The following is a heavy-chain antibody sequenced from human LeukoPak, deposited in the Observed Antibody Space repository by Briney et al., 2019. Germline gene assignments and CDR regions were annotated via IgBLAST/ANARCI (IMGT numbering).Heavy chain of an antibody. D-gene: IGHD3-3*01. J-gene: IGHJ6*02. V-gene: IGHV4-34*01. CDR1: GGSFSGYY. Sequence: SETLSLTCAVYGGSFSGYYWSWIRQPPGKGLEWIGEINHSGSTNYNPSLKSRVTISVDTSKNPFSLKLSSVTAADTAVYYCARAPGLRFLEWFSANYYYYYGMDVWGQGTTVTVSS. CDR3: ARAPGLRFLEWFSANYYYYYGMDV. CDR2: INHSGST.